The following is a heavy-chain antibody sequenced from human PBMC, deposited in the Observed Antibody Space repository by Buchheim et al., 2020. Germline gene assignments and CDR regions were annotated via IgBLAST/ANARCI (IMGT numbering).Heavy chain of an antibody. J-gene: IGHJ6*02. D-gene: IGHD4-17*01. CDR3: ARDLDYGDPYYYYGMDV. CDR2: IWYDGSNK. CDR1: GFTFSSYG. V-gene: IGHV3-33*01. Sequence: QVQLVESGGGVVQPGRSLRLSCAASGFTFSSYGMHWVRQAPGKGLEWVAVIWYDGSNKYYADSVKGRFTISRDNSKNTLHLQMNSLRAEDTAVYYCARDLDYGDPYYYYGMDVWGQGTT.